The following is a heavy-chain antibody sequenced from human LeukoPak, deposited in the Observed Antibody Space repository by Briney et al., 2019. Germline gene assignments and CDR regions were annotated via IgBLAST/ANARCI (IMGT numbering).Heavy chain of an antibody. J-gene: IGHJ6*03. CDR2: IKPSGRT. CDR3: ARRDYLDHFYYIDV. Sequence: PSETLSLTCTVSGGSISSGGYYWSWIRQPPGKGLEWIGEIKPSGRTNYNPSLESRVTISVDTSKNHFSLKLSSVTAADTAVYYCARRDYLDHFYYIDVWDKGNTVTVSS. D-gene: IGHD3-10*01. CDR1: GGSISSGGYY. V-gene: IGHV4-39*02.